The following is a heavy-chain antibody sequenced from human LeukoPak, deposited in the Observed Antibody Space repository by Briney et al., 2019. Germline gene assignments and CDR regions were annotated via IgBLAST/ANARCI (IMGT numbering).Heavy chain of an antibody. CDR3: ARGAVAGTFDY. V-gene: IGHV4-61*01. Sequence: SQTLSLTCTVSGGFISSGSYYWSWIRQPPGKGLEWIGYIYYSGSTNYNPSLKSRVTISVDTSKNQFSLKLSSVTAADTAVYYCARGAVAGTFDYWGQGTLVTVSS. J-gene: IGHJ4*02. CDR1: GGFISSGSYY. CDR2: IYYSGST. D-gene: IGHD6-19*01.